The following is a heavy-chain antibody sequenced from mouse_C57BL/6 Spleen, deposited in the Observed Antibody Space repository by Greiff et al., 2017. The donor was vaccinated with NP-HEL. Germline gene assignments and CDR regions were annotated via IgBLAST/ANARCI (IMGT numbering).Heavy chain of an antibody. V-gene: IGHV1-39*01. J-gene: IGHJ1*03. CDR1: GYSFTDYN. CDR3: ASVDGYSFYWYFDV. D-gene: IGHD2-3*01. CDR2: INPNYGTT. Sequence: VQLQQSGPELVKPGASVKISCKASGYSFTDYNMNWVKQSNGKSLEWIGVINPNYGTTSYNQKFKGKATLTVDQSSSTAYMQLNSLTSEDSAVYYCASVDGYSFYWYFDVWGTGTTVTVSS.